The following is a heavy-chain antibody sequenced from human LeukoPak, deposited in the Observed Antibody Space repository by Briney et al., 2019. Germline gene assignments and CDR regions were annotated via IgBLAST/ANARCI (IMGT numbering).Heavy chain of an antibody. D-gene: IGHD2-15*01. V-gene: IGHV1-24*01. CDR2: FDPEEGET. J-gene: IGHJ1*01. CDR1: GDTLTELS. CDR3: ATAGIVPDTGAEFLQH. Sequence: ASVKVSCKLFGDTLTELSMHWVRQSPGKGLEWMGGFDPEEGETIYAQRFQGRVTMTEDTVTDTAHMELSSLTSEDTAVYYCATAGIVPDTGAEFLQHWGQGTLVTVSS.